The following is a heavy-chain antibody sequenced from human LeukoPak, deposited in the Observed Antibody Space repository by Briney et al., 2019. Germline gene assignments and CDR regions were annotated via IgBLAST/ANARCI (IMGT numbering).Heavy chain of an antibody. CDR2: IWSDKSNR. D-gene: IGHD4-11*01. CDR1: GFIFNHHA. V-gene: IGHV3-33*06. J-gene: IGHJ4*02. Sequence: VGSLRLSCAASGFIFNHHAMHWVRQAPGKGLEWVAVIWSDKSNRFYADSVRGRFTISRDDSRKTVYLQMERMAAEDTAIYYCAKDAQRGFDYSNSLENWGQGALVTVAS. CDR3: AKDAQRGFDYSNSLEN.